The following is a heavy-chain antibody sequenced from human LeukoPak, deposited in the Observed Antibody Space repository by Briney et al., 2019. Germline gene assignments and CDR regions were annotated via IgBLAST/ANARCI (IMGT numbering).Heavy chain of an antibody. J-gene: IGHJ4*02. V-gene: IGHV3-21*01. Sequence: GGSLRLSCAASGFRFSAYSLDWVRQAPGKGLEWVSAISSDGTDVFYADSVKGRFTISRDNAKNSLLLQMGSLRAEDTAVYYCARELSGDGYNPLAYWGQGTLVSVSS. D-gene: IGHD5-24*01. CDR3: ARELSGDGYNPLAY. CDR2: ISSDGTDV. CDR1: GFRFSAYS.